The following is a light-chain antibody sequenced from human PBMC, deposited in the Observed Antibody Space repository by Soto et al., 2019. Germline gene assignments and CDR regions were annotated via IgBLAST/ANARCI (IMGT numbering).Light chain of an antibody. J-gene: IGKJ4*01. CDR2: TAS. V-gene: IGKV3-15*01. CDR3: QQYNNWPLT. Sequence: EIVMTQSPATLSVSPKERATLSCRASQSFSSNLAWYQQKPGQAPRLLIYTASTRATGIPARFSGSGSGTEFTLTICSLQSEDFAVYYCQQYNNWPLTFGGGTKVDIK. CDR1: QSFSSN.